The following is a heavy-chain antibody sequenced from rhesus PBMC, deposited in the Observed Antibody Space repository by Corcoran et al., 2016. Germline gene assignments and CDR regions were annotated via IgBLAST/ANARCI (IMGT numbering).Heavy chain of an antibody. D-gene: IGHD1-7*02. V-gene: IGHV4S14*01. CDR1: GYSISSGYY. CDR3: ARDWYNWNDDGFDY. Sequence: QVQLQESGPGLVKPSETLSLTCAVSGYSISSGYYWGWIRQPPGKGLEWSGSIYGGGGSNYLTPSLKSRVTLSLDTSKNQFSLKLSSVTAADTAVYYCARDWYNWNDDGFDYWGQGVLVTVSS. CDR2: IYGGGGSN. J-gene: IGHJ4*01.